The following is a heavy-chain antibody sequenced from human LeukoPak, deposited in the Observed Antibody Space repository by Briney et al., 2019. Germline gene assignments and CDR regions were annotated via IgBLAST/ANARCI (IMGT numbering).Heavy chain of an antibody. CDR2: ITGSGNII. D-gene: IGHD2-2*02. V-gene: IGHV3-21*01. CDR3: AISYTDTWFYFDH. Sequence: GGSLRLSCAASGFTFTSYTMNWVRQPPGKGLEWVSSITGSGNIINYADSVKGRFTISRDNSKNSLYLQLNSLTAEDTAFYYCAISYTDTWFYFDHWGQGTLVTVSS. CDR1: GFTFTSYT. J-gene: IGHJ4*02.